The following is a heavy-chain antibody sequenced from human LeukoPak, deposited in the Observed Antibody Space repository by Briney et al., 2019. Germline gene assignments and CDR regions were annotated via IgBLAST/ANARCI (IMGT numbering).Heavy chain of an antibody. D-gene: IGHD3-22*01. J-gene: IGHJ4*02. V-gene: IGHV1-2*02. CDR3: ARGGDNSGYYSSQGDY. CDR1: GYTFTGYY. Sequence: GASVKVSCKASGYTFTGYYMHWVRQAPGQGLEWMGWINPNSGGTNYAQRFQGRVTMTRDTSISTAYIELNRLRSDDTAVYYCARGGDNSGYYSSQGDYWGQGTLVTVSS. CDR2: INPNSGGT.